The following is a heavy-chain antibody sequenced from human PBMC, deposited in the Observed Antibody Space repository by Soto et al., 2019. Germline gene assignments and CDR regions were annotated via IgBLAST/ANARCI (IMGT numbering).Heavy chain of an antibody. CDR3: ASSAGLDHLLNYYGLNV. Sequence: QVHLVQSSAEVKKPGSSVKVSCKASGGTFTSTAFSWVRQAPGQGLEWMGGIIPVLGTPNYAQKFQARVTITADASNTTVHMELTSLRYDDTAVYYCASSAGLDHLLNYYGLNVWGQGTTVTVSS. V-gene: IGHV1-69*01. J-gene: IGHJ6*02. D-gene: IGHD6-13*01. CDR2: IIPVLGTP. CDR1: GGTFTSTA.